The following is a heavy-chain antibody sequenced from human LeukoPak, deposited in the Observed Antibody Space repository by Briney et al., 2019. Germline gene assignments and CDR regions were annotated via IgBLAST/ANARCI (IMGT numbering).Heavy chain of an antibody. J-gene: IGHJ3*02. Sequence: SETLSLTCTVSGGSINPYYWSWIRQPPGKGLEWIAYVRDNGESNYNPSLKSRLTTSVDTPNNQISLRLSFVTAADTAMYYCARQPANTAAFDIWGLGTMVTVSS. CDR1: GGSINPYY. CDR2: VRDNGES. V-gene: IGHV4-59*08. CDR3: ARQPANTAAFDI. D-gene: IGHD5-18*01.